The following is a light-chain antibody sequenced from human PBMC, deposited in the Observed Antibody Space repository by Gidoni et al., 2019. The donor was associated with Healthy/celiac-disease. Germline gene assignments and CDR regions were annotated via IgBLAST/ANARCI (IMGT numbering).Light chain of an antibody. CDR1: QRIRSW. V-gene: IGKV1-5*01. CDR2: DAS. J-gene: IGKJ1*01. CDR3: PQWT. Sequence: DIQMTQSPSPLSASVGDRVTITCRASQRIRSWLAWYQQKPGKAPKLLIYDASSLESGVPSRFSGSGSVTEFTLTISGLQPDDFATYYCPQWTFXHXTKVEIK.